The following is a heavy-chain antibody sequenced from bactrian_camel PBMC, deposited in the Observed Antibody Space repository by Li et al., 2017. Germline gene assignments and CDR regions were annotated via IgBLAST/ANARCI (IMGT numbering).Heavy chain of an antibody. CDR3: AALNSSSGGRFAWCSDF. V-gene: IGHV3S9*01. Sequence: HVQLVESGGGEAQPGGSLKLSCAVSGFPFRRATISWIRQRPGKEENLVSLRRDGTTVYSDSVKGRFTISQDRTKNILYLQMNDLKDEDTGMYYCAALNSSSGGRFAWCSDFRGQGTQVTVS. D-gene: IGHD1*01. CDR1: GFPFRRAT. CDR2: LRRDGTT. J-gene: IGHJ4*01.